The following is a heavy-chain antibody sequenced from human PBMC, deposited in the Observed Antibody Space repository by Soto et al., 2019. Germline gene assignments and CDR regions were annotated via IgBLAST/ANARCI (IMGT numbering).Heavy chain of an antibody. V-gene: IGHV4-34*01. D-gene: IGHD3-9*01. CDR1: GGSFSGYY. Sequence: PSETLSLTCAVYGGSFSGYYWSWIRQPPGKGLEWIGEINHSGSTNYNPSLKSRVTISVDTSKNQFSLKLSSVTAADTAVYYCARGQLTLIDYWGQGTLVTVSS. J-gene: IGHJ4*02. CDR2: INHSGST. CDR3: ARGQLTLIDY.